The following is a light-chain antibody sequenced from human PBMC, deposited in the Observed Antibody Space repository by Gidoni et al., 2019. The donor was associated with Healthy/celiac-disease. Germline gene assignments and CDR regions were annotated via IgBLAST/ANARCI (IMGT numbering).Light chain of an antibody. J-gene: IGKJ1*01. CDR3: QQYGSSPTWT. CDR1: QSGSSSD. CDR2: GAY. Sequence: EIVLTQSPCPLSLSPGERAALSCRASQSGSSSDLACYQRKPGQAPRLPIYGAYSRATGVPDRFSGSGCGTYFTLTISRLEPEDFAVYYCQQYGSSPTWTFGQGTKVEI. V-gene: IGKV3-20*01.